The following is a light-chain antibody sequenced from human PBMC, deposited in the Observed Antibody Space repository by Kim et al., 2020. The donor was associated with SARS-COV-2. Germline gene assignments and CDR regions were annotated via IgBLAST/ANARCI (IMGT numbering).Light chain of an antibody. Sequence: RATFTCTSRQSPIHTSNDKNFLAWYQQKPGQPPKLLIYWASVRESGVPDRFSGSGSGTNFSLTISRLQAEDVAIYYCQQYYTPPFTFGQGTKLEIK. V-gene: IGKV4-1*01. CDR1: QSPIHTSNDKNF. J-gene: IGKJ2*01. CDR2: WAS. CDR3: QQYYTPPFT.